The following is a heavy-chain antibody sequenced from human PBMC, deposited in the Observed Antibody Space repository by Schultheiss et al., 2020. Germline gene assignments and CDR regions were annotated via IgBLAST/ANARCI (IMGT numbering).Heavy chain of an antibody. Sequence: SETLSLTCTVSGGSISSGDYYWSWIRQPPGKGLEWIGYISYSGYTYYNPYLMSRLTISLYSSQNLFSLKLTSVTAADTAVYYCAIVISGTSDFDSWGQGTLVTAAS. CDR1: GGSISSGDYY. CDR2: ISYSGYT. D-gene: IGHD1-7*01. CDR3: AIVISGTSDFDS. V-gene: IGHV4-30-4*01. J-gene: IGHJ4*02.